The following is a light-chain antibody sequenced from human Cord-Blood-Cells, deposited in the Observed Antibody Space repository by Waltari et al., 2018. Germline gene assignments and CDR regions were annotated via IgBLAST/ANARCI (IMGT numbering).Light chain of an antibody. Sequence: EIVMTQSPATLSVSPGERATLSCRASQRVSSNLAWYQQKPGQAPRLLIYGAATRATGIPARFSGSGSGTEFTLTISSLQSEDFAVYYCQQYNNWPPYSFGQGTKQEIK. CDR2: GAA. CDR3: QQYNNWPPYS. CDR1: QRVSSN. J-gene: IGKJ2*03. V-gene: IGKV3-15*01.